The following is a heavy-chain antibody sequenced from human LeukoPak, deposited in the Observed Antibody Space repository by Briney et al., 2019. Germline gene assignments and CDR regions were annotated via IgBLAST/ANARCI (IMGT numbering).Heavy chain of an antibody. CDR3: AKDMAGTNYFDD. D-gene: IGHD6-19*01. J-gene: IGHJ4*02. Sequence: GGSLRLSCAASGFTFRISDMYWARQAPGKGLECVAFIRDDGNKKYYPDSVKGRFTISRDNSKNTLYLQMNSLRVEDTAMYYCAKDMAGTNYFDDWGQGTLVTVSS. V-gene: IGHV3-30*02. CDR1: GFTFRISD. CDR2: IRDDGNKK.